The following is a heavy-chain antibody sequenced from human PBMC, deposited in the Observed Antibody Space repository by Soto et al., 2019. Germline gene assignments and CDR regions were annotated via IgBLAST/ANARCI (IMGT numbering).Heavy chain of an antibody. Sequence: SETLSLTCPVSGGSISNDNYYWSWIRESPGKCLEWIAYIYYSGSTYYNPSLKSRLTISVDRSKNQFSLKLSSVTAADTAVYHCAXTASPAPFYDASADFERWGQGTLVTVSS. CDR3: AXTASPAPFYDASADFER. V-gene: IGHV4-30-4*01. CDR1: GGSISNDNYY. J-gene: IGHJ5*02. D-gene: IGHD3-22*01. CDR2: IYYSGST.